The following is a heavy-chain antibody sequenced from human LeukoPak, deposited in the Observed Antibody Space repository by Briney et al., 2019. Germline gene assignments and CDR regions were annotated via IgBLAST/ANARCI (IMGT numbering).Heavy chain of an antibody. CDR3: AREIFGSGSYPAF. CDR2: IWHGGSHK. Sequence: PGRSLRLSCAASGFSFDTYAMHWVRQAPGQGLEWVALIWHGGSHKFYSNSVRGQFTISRDNSKNTVYLQMNNLRPDDTALYYCAREIFGSGSYPAFWGQGTLVTVSS. D-gene: IGHD3-10*01. CDR1: GFSFDTYA. J-gene: IGHJ4*02. V-gene: IGHV3-33*01.